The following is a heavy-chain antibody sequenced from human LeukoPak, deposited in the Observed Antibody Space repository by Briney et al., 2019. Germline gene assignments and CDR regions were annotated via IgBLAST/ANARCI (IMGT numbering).Heavy chain of an antibody. CDR1: GGTFSSYA. CDR2: IIPILGIA. V-gene: IGHV1-69*04. D-gene: IGHD2-15*01. J-gene: IGHJ4*02. Sequence: ASVKVSRKASGGTFSSYAISWVRQAPGQGLEWMGRIIPILGIANYAQKFQGRVTITADKSTSTAYMELSSLRSEDTAVYYCAVRYCSGGSCYSSPFDYWGQGTLVTVSS. CDR3: AVRYCSGGSCYSSPFDY.